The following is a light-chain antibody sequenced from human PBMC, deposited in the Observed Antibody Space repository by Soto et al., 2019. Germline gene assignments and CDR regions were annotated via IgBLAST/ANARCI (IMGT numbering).Light chain of an antibody. CDR1: QSVRSN. CDR3: QQYNNWTPEWT. V-gene: IGKV3-15*01. Sequence: EIVMTQSPATLSVSPGERATLSCRASQSVRSNLAWYQQKPGQAPRLLIYGASTRATGIPARFSGSGSGTEFTLTISSLQSEDFAVYYCQQYNNWTPEWTFGQGTKVEIK. CDR2: GAS. J-gene: IGKJ1*01.